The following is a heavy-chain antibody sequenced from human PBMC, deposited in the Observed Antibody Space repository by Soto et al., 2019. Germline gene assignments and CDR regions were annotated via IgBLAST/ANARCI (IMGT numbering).Heavy chain of an antibody. CDR1: GFTFSSYS. D-gene: IGHD1-1*01. J-gene: IGHJ6*03. CDR3: ARGSWDDVSGHYYMDV. Sequence: GGSLRLSCAASGFTFSSYSMNWVRQAPGKGLEWVSYISSSSSTIYYADSVKGRFTISRDNAKNSLYLQMNSLRAEDTAVYYCARGSWDDVSGHYYMDVWDKGTRVTVPS. V-gene: IGHV3-48*01. CDR2: ISSSSSTI.